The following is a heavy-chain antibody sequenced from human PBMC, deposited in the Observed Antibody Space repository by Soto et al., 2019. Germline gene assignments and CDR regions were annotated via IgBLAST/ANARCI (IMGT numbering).Heavy chain of an antibody. V-gene: IGHV4-59*01. CDR2: LYYSGST. Sequence: PSATLSLTCTVSGRSISTYYWRWIRQPPAERLEWIGYLYYSGSTNYNPSLKSRVTISVDTSKNQFSLKLCSVTAADMSVYYGARDSLGYTSGTYLDYWGQGTLVT. CDR3: ARDSLGYTSGTYLDY. D-gene: IGHD1-1*01. J-gene: IGHJ4*02. CDR1: GRSISTYY.